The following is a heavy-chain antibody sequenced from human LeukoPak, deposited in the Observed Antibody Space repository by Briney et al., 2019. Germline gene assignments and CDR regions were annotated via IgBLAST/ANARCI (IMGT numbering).Heavy chain of an antibody. CDR2: ISDDGSKK. Sequence: GGSLILSCAASGYTFSNYGMHWVRQAPGKGLEWVAVISDDGSKKYYADFVKGRFTISRDNSLNTLYLQLNSLRAEDTAVYYCAKRITIFGVVSLGRGMDVWGQGTTVTVSS. J-gene: IGHJ6*02. CDR3: AKRITIFGVVSLGRGMDV. V-gene: IGHV3-30*18. D-gene: IGHD3-3*01. CDR1: GYTFSNYG.